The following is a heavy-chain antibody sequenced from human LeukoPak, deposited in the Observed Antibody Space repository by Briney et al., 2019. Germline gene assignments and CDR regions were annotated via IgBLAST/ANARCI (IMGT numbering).Heavy chain of an antibody. CDR3: ARAQSGSYRSFDY. CDR2: IYYSGST. CDR1: GGPISSSSYY. D-gene: IGHD1-26*01. V-gene: IGHV4-39*02. Sequence: SETLSLTCTVSGGPISSSSYYWGWIRQPPGKGLEWIGSIYYSGSTYYKPSLKSRVTISVDTSKNQFSLKLSSVTAADTAVYYCARAQSGSYRSFDYWGQGTLVTVSS. J-gene: IGHJ4*02.